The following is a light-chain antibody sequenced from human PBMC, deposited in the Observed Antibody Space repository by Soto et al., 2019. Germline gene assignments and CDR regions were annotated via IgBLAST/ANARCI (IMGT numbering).Light chain of an antibody. CDR1: QVISNF. Sequence: EIVLAQSPATLSLSPGERATLSCRASQVISNFLAWYQQRPGQAPRLLIYDASNRATGIPARFSGSGSGTDFTLTIVGLEPEDFAVYYCQQSGSSPPTFGQGTKVEIK. J-gene: IGKJ1*01. CDR2: DAS. CDR3: QQSGSSPPT. V-gene: IGKV3-11*01.